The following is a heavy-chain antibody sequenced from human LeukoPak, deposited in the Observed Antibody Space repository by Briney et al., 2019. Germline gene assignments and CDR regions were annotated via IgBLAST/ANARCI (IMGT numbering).Heavy chain of an antibody. D-gene: IGHD5-24*01. CDR2: MFYSGST. CDR3: ARADRDGNKRFLD. CDR1: GGSISSSSYH. J-gene: IGHJ4*02. V-gene: IGHV4-39*01. Sequence: SETLSLTCTVSGGSISSSSYHWGWIRQAPGTGLERIANMFYSGSTYYNPSLKSRVSISVDTSKNQFSLKLSSVTAADTAVYYCARADRDGNKRFLDWGQGTLVTVSS.